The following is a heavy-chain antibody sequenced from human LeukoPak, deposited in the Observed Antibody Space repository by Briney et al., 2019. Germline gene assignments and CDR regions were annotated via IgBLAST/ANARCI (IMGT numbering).Heavy chain of an antibody. V-gene: IGHV3-74*01. CDR3: ATAGHYFMDV. J-gene: IGHJ6*03. CDR2: LNPDESNT. Sequence: GGPLRLSCPPSGFTFISSCMHWVAQAQGRGLVWVSNLNPDESNTNYADSVKGRFTISRDNAKNTLYLQMNSLRADDTAVYYCATAGHYFMDVWGKGTTVTVSS. CDR1: GFTFISSC.